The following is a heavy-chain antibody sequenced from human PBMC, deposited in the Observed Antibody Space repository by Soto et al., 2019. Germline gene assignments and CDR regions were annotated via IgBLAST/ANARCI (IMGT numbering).Heavy chain of an antibody. Sequence: GGSLRLSCAASGFTFSSYAMSWVRQAPGKGLEWVSAISGSGGSTYYADSVKGRFTISRDNSKNTLYLQMNSLRAEDTAVYYCAKGPHDYGDYYYYYMDVWGKGTTVTVSS. D-gene: IGHD4-17*01. CDR3: AKGPHDYGDYYYYYMDV. CDR1: GFTFSSYA. CDR2: ISGSGGST. V-gene: IGHV3-23*01. J-gene: IGHJ6*03.